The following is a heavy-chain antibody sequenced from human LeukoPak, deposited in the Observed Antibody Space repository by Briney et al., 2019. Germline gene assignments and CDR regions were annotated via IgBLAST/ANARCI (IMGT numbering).Heavy chain of an antibody. CDR1: GFTFSSYS. J-gene: IGHJ4*02. CDR3: ASYSSGWPY. Sequence: GGSLRLSCAASGFTFSSYSMNWVRQAPGKGLEWVSYISSSSTIYYADSVKGRFTISRDNAKNSLYLQMNSLRAEDTAVYYCASYSSGWPYWGQGTLVTVSS. CDR2: ISSSSTI. D-gene: IGHD6-19*01. V-gene: IGHV3-48*01.